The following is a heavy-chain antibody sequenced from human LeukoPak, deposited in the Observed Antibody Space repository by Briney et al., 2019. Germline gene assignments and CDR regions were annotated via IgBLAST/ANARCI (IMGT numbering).Heavy chain of an antibody. CDR1: GGSISSYY. J-gene: IGHJ4*02. Sequence: SETLSLTCTVSGGSISSYYWSWIRQPPGKGLEWIGYIYYSGSTNYNPSLKSRVTISVDTSKNQFSLKLSSVTAADTAVYYCARAAAMGYWGQGTLVAVSS. CDR3: ARAAAMGY. V-gene: IGHV4-59*01. D-gene: IGHD5-18*01. CDR2: IYYSGST.